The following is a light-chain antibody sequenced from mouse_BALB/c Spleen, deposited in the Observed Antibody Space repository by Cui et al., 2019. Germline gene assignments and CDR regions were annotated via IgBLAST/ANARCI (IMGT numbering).Light chain of an antibody. Sequence: HIVLTQSPAIMSASLGEAITLTCSASSSVSYMHWYQQKSGTSPKLLIYSTSNLASGVPSRFSGSGSGTFYSLTIRSVEAEDAADYYCHQWSSYPWTFGGGTKLEIK. CDR2: STS. CDR1: SSVSY. J-gene: IGKJ1*01. V-gene: IGKV4-80*01. CDR3: HQWSSYPWT.